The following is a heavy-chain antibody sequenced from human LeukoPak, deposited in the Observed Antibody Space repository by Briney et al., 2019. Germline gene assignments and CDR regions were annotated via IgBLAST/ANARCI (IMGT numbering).Heavy chain of an antibody. CDR1: RFTFLNYA. D-gene: IGHD3-22*01. Sequence: PGRSLRLSCAASRFTFLNYAVNWVRQAPGKGLEWVAIISYDGRNEYYAESVEGRFTISRDTSRNMISLQMNSLRPEDTAVYCCARGYYHFDGSGYFDMWGQGTLVTVSS. CDR2: ISYDGRNE. CDR3: ARGYYHFDGSGYFDM. J-gene: IGHJ4*02. V-gene: IGHV3-30*14.